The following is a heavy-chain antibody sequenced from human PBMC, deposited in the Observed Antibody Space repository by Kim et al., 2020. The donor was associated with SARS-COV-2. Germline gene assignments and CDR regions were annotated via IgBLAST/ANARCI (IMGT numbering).Heavy chain of an antibody. CDR3: GQMGGHGGPMFDP. J-gene: IGHJ5*02. CDR2: ISSSFYV. Sequence: GGSLRLSCAASGFTFDSYTMIWVRQAPGKGLEWVSSISSSFYVYYADSVKGRFTISRDNSQNSLNLEINSLRAEDTAIYFCGQMGGHGGPMFDPWDQGTLVTVSS. CDR1: GFTFDSYT. V-gene: IGHV3-21*01. D-gene: IGHD3-16*01.